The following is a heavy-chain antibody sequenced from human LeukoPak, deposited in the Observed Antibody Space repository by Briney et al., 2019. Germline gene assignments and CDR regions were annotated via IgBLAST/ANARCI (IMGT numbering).Heavy chain of an antibody. CDR3: ARGLRGHYDSYYFDY. Sequence: SETLSLTCSVSGGSVSSGDYYWSWLRQPPGKGLEWIGYMYYSGSTNYNPSLKTRVTISVDTSRNQFSLKLNSVTAADTAVYYCARGLRGHYDSYYFDYWGQGTLVIVSS. J-gene: IGHJ4*02. CDR2: MYYSGST. V-gene: IGHV4-61*08. D-gene: IGHD3-22*01. CDR1: GGSVSSGDYY.